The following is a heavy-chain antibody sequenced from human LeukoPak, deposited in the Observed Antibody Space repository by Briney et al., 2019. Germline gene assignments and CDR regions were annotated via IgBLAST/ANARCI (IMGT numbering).Heavy chain of an antibody. D-gene: IGHD3-10*01. V-gene: IGHV3-21*01. J-gene: IGHJ4*02. CDR1: GFTFSGYS. Sequence: GGSLRLSCAASGFTFSGYSMNWVRQAPGKGLEWVSSISSSSSYIYYADSVKGRFTISRDNAKNSLYLQMNSLRAEDTAVYYCARIRGSGSYADYWGQGTLVTVSS. CDR2: ISSSSSYI. CDR3: ARIRGSGSYADY.